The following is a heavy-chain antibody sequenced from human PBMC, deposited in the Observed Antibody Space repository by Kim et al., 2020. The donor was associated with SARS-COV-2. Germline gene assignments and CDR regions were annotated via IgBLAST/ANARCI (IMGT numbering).Heavy chain of an antibody. J-gene: IGHJ6*02. V-gene: IGHV4-39*07. CDR1: GGSISSSSYY. D-gene: IGHD3-9*01. Sequence: SETLSLTCTVSGGSISSSSYYWGWIRQPPGKGLEWIGSIYYSGSTYYNPSLKSRVTISVDTSKNQFSLKLSSVTAADTAVYYCARDPSNLTGYIYYYGMDVWGQGTTVTVSS. CDR2: IYYSGST. CDR3: ARDPSNLTGYIYYYGMDV.